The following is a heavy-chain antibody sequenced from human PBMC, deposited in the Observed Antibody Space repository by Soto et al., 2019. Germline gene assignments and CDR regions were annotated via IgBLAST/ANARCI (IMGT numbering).Heavy chain of an antibody. D-gene: IGHD2-8*01. CDR2: IRAYNGDT. Sequence: QAHLVQSAAEVKKPGAAVKVSCKASGYTFSSYDVSWVRQAPGQGLEWMGWIRAYNGDTKYAQKFQGRVTLTTDTSTSTTYMELRSLRSDDTAVYYCARDYGNTWCELWGKGTLVTVSS. J-gene: IGHJ4*02. CDR1: GYTFSSYD. CDR3: ARDYGNTWCEL. V-gene: IGHV1-18*01.